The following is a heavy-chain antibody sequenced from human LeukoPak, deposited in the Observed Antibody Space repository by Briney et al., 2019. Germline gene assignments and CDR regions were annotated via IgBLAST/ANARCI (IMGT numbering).Heavy chain of an antibody. D-gene: IGHD3-22*01. Sequence: ASVKVSCKASGYTFTGYYMHWVRQAPGQGLEWMGWINLNSGGTNYAQKFQGRVTMTRDTSVSTAYKELSRLRSDDTAVYYCARPLDYYDSSGYYWDGMDVWGQGTTVTVSS. V-gene: IGHV1-2*02. CDR1: GYTFTGYY. J-gene: IGHJ6*02. CDR2: INLNSGGT. CDR3: ARPLDYYDSSGYYWDGMDV.